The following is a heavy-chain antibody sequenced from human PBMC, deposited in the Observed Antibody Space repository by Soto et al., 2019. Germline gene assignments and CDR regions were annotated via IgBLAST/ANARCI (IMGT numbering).Heavy chain of an antibody. Sequence: ASVKVSCKASGYTFTGYYMHWVRQAPGQGLEWMGWINPNSGGTNYAQKFQGWVTMTRDTSISTAYMELSRLRSDDTAVYYCARDKSPSSWYHWFDPWGQGTLVTVSS. D-gene: IGHD6-13*01. CDR1: GYTFTGYY. CDR2: INPNSGGT. V-gene: IGHV1-2*04. J-gene: IGHJ5*02. CDR3: ARDKSPSSWYHWFDP.